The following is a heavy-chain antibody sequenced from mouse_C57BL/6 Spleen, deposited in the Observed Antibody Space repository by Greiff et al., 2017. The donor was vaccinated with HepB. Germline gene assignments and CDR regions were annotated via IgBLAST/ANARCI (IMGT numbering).Heavy chain of an antibody. Sequence: EVQLQQSGPELVKPGASVKMSCKASGYTFTDYNMHWVKQSHGKSLEWIGYINPNNGGTSYNQKFKGKATLTVNKSSSTAYMELRSLTSEDSAVYYCASAGKYDPWFAYWGQGTLVTVSA. CDR3: ASAGKYDPWFAY. CDR1: GYTFTDYN. D-gene: IGHD2-3*01. J-gene: IGHJ3*01. CDR2: INPNNGGT. V-gene: IGHV1-22*01.